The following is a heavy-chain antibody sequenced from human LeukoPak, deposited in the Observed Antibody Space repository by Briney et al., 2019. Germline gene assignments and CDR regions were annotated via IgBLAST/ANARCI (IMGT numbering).Heavy chain of an antibody. Sequence: SVKVSCKASGGTFGSYAISWVRQAPGQGLEWMGGIIPIFGTANYAQKFQGRVTITTDESTSTAYMELSSLRSEDTAVYYCARDLPSKYYYDSSGYYYVPGFDYWGQGTLVTVSS. CDR3: ARDLPSKYYYDSSGYYYVPGFDY. J-gene: IGHJ4*02. D-gene: IGHD3-22*01. CDR1: GGTFGSYA. CDR2: IIPIFGTA. V-gene: IGHV1-69*05.